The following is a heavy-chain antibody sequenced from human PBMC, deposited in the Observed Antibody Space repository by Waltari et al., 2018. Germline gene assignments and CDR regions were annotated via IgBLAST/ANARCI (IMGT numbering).Heavy chain of an antibody. CDR2: ISAYNGDT. J-gene: IGHJ4*02. V-gene: IGHV1-18*01. D-gene: IGHD1-20*01. CDR3: AREYNYFDF. Sequence: QVQLVQSGAEVKQPGASVKVSCKASGYTFNAYALSWVRQAPGQGLEWMGWISAYNGDTNYAQKFQGRDTMTTDTSTNTAYMELKNLRSDDTAVYYCAREYNYFDFWGQGSLVTVSS. CDR1: GYTFNAYA.